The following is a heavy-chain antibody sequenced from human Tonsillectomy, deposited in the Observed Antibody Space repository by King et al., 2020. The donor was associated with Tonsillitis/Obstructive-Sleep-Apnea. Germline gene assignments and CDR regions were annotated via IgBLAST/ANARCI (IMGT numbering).Heavy chain of an antibody. CDR3: ARDRRCDEQWLDRDY. D-gene: IGHD6-19*01. CDR2: IKQDGSEK. V-gene: IGHV3-7*03. CDR1: GFTFSSYW. Sequence: VQLVESGGGLVQPGGSLRLSCAASGFTFSSYWMSWVRQAPGKGLEWVANIKQDGSEKYYVDSVKGRFTISRDNAKNSLYLQMNSLRAEDTAVYYCARDRRCDEQWLDRDYWGQGTLVTVSS. J-gene: IGHJ4*02.